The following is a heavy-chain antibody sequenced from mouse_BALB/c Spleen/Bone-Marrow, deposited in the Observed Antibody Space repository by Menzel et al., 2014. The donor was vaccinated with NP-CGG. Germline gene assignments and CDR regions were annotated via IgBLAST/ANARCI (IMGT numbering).Heavy chain of an antibody. Sequence: EVKLMESGGGLVQPGGSLRLSCETSGFTFTDYYMSWVRQPPGKALEWLGFIRNKAKGYTTDYSASVKGRFTISRDNSQSISYLQMNPLRAEDSATYYCARDENVGIYWYFDVWGAGTTVTVSS. V-gene: IGHV7-3*02. J-gene: IGHJ1*01. CDR3: ARDENVGIYWYFDV. CDR1: GFTFTDYY. CDR2: IRNKAKGYTT.